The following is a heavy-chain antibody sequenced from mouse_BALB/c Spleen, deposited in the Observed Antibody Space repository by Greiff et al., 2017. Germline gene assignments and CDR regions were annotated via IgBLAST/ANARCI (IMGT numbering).Heavy chain of an antibody. V-gene: IGHV7-3*02. CDR1: GFTFTDYY. D-gene: IGHD3-2*02. CDR2: IRNKANGYTT. Sequence: DVQLQESGGGLVQPGGSLRLSCATSGFTFTDYYMSWVRQPPGKALEWLGFIRNKANGYTTEYSASVKGRFTISRDNSQSILYLQMNTLRAEDSATYYGARDREAFDYWGQGTTLTVSS. J-gene: IGHJ2*01. CDR3: ARDREAFDY.